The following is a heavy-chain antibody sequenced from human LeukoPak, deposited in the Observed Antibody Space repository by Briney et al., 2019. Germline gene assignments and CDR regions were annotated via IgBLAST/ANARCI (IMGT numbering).Heavy chain of an antibody. Sequence: GGSLRLSCAASGFTFSSYEMNWVRQAPGKGLEWVSYISSSGSTIYYADSVKGRFTISRDNAKNSLYLQMNSLRAEDTAVYYCAREAVGLRYLFDPWGQGTLVTVSS. CDR1: GFTFSSYE. V-gene: IGHV3-48*03. J-gene: IGHJ5*02. CDR3: AREAVGLRYLFDP. D-gene: IGHD3-9*01. CDR2: ISSSGSTI.